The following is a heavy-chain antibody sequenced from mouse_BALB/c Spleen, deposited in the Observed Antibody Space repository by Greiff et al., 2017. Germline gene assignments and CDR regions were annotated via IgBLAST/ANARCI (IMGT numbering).Heavy chain of an antibody. CDR1: GFTFSSYG. V-gene: IGHV5-6*01. J-gene: IGHJ3*01. D-gene: IGHD2-3*01. CDR2: ISSGGSYT. Sequence: EVHLVESGGDLVKPGGSLKLSCAASGFTFSSYGMSWVRQTPDKRLEWVATISSGGSYTYYPDSVKGRFTISRDNAKNTLYLQMSSLKSEDTAMYYCARHESDGYYWFAYWGQGTLVTVSA. CDR3: ARHESDGYYWFAY.